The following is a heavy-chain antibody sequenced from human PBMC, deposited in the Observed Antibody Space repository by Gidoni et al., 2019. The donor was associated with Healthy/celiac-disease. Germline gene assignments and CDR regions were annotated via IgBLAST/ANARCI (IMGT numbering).Heavy chain of an antibody. D-gene: IGHD2-15*01. Sequence: EVQLVESGGGLLQPGRSLRLSCTASGFTFGEYAMSWVRLAPGKGLEWVGFIRSKAYCGKTEYAASVKGRFTISRDDSKSIAYLQMNSLKTEDTAVYYCTRDALGYCSGGSCSVHCGQGTLVTVSS. CDR3: TRDALGYCSGGSCSVH. CDR1: GFTFGEYA. J-gene: IGHJ4*02. V-gene: IGHV3-49*04. CDR2: IRSKAYCGKT.